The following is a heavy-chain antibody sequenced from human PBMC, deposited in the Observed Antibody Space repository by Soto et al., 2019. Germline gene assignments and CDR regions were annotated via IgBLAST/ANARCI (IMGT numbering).Heavy chain of an antibody. CDR2: IYYSGST. Sequence: SETLSLTCTVSGGSISSGGYSWSWIRQHPGKGLEWIRYIYYSGSTYYNPSLKSRVTISVDRSKNQFSLKLSSVTAADTAVYYCAGALGEAYDILTGYVNFDYWGQGTLVTVS. CDR1: GGSISSGGYS. J-gene: IGHJ4*02. D-gene: IGHD3-9*01. CDR3: AGALGEAYDILTGYVNFDY. V-gene: IGHV4-31*03.